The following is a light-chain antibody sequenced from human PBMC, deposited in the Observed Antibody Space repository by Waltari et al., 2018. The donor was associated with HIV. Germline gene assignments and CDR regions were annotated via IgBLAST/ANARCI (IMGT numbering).Light chain of an antibody. Sequence: DIVLTQSPGTLSLSPRERATLSGRASQSVSSSYLAWYQQKPGQAPRLLIYGASSRATGIPDRFSGSGSGTDFTLTISRLEPEDFAVYYCQQYGSSPRTFGQGTKVEIK. J-gene: IGKJ1*01. CDR1: QSVSSSY. CDR2: GAS. V-gene: IGKV3-20*01. CDR3: QQYGSSPRT.